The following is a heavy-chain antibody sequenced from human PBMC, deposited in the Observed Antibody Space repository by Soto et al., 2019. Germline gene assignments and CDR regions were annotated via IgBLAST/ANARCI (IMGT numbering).Heavy chain of an antibody. V-gene: IGHV3-9*01. Sequence: EVQLVESGGALVQPGRSLRLSCAASGFTFGDYAMHWVRQAPGKGLEWVSGISWKSGSIGYADSVKGRFTISRDNAKNSLYLQMNSLRAEDTALYYCAKSTGGTANGLDVW. D-gene: IGHD2-8*02. J-gene: IGHJ6*01. CDR2: ISWKSGSI. CDR3: AKSTGGTANGLDV. CDR1: GFTFGDYA.